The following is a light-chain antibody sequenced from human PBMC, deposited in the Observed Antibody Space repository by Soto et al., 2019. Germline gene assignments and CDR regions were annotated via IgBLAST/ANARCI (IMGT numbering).Light chain of an antibody. CDR3: QTWGTGSVV. Sequence: QLVLTQSPSASASLGASVKLTCTLSSGHSTYAIAWHQQQPDKGPRYLMKLNSDGIHTKGDGIPDRFSGSSSGAERHLTISSLQSEDEADYYCQTWGTGSVVFGGGTKLTVL. V-gene: IGLV4-69*02. CDR1: SGHSTYA. CDR2: LNSDGIH. J-gene: IGLJ3*02.